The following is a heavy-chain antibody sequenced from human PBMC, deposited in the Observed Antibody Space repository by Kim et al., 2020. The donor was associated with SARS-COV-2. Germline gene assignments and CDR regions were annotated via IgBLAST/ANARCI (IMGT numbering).Heavy chain of an antibody. CDR3: ARAYSSGWTYFDY. J-gene: IGHJ4*02. Sequence: GGSLRLSCAASGFTFSSYSMNWVRQAPGKGLEWVSSIISSSSYIYYADSVKGRFTISRDNAKNSLYLQMNSLRAEDTAVYYCARAYSSGWTYFDYWGQGTLVTVSS. V-gene: IGHV3-21*01. CDR1: GFTFSSYS. D-gene: IGHD6-19*01. CDR2: IISSSSYI.